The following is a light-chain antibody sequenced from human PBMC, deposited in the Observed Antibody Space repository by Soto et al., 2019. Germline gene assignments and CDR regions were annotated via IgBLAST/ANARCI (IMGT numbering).Light chain of an antibody. CDR3: QSYDSSNVV. J-gene: IGLJ2*01. CDR1: SGSIASNY. Sequence: NFMLTQPHSVSGSPGKTVIISCTRSSGSIASNYVQWYQQRPGSAPTTVIYEDNHRPSGVADRFSGSIDSSANSASLTISGLKTEDESDYYCQSYDSSNVVFGGGTKLTVL. CDR2: EDN. V-gene: IGLV6-57*04.